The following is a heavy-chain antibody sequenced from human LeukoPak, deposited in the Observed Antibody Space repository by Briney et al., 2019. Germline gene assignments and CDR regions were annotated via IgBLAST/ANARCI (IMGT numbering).Heavy chain of an antibody. CDR2: ISAYNGNT. CDR3: ARDLKLPKYYYDSSGYYYGLGY. CDR1: GYTFTSYG. Sequence: ASVKVSCKASGYTFTSYGISWVQQAPGQGLEWMGWISAYNGNTNYAQKLQGRVTMTTDTSTSTAYMELRSLRSDDTAVYYCARDLKLPKYYYDSSGYYYGLGYWGQGTLVTVSS. D-gene: IGHD3-22*01. J-gene: IGHJ4*02. V-gene: IGHV1-18*01.